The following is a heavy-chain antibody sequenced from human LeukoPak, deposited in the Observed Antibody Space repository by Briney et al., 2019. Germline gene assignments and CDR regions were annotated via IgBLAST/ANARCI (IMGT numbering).Heavy chain of an antibody. D-gene: IGHD3-22*01. V-gene: IGHV3-23*01. CDR3: GKVQSYYDSSGYQYYFDY. CDR2: ISGSGGST. CDR1: GFTFSSYA. J-gene: IGHJ4*02. Sequence: QPGASLRLSCAASGFTFSSYAMSWVRQAPGKGLEWVSSISGSGGSTYYADSVKGRFTISRDNTKNTLYLQLNSLRAEDTAVYYCGKVQSYYDSSGYQYYFDYWGQGTLVTVSS.